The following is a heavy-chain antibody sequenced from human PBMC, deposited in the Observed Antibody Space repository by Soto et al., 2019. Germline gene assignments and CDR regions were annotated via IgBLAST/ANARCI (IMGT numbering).Heavy chain of an antibody. D-gene: IGHD2-21*02. Sequence: SGPTLVNPTETLTLTCTVSGFSLSNARMGVSWIRQPPGKALEWLAHIFSNDEKSYSTSLKSRLTISKDTSKSQVVLTMTNMDPVDTATYYCIQSRCGGDCLQSYASHYYYGMAVWGQGTTVTVSS. CDR3: IQSRCGGDCLQSYASHYYYGMAV. CDR2: IFSNDEK. V-gene: IGHV2-26*01. J-gene: IGHJ6*02. CDR1: GFSLSNARMG.